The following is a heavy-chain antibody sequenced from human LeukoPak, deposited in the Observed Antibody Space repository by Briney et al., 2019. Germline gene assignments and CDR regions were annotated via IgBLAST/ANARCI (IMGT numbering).Heavy chain of an antibody. D-gene: IGHD3-16*01. J-gene: IGHJ5*02. CDR2: INHSGST. CDR1: GGSFSGYY. Sequence: SETLSLTCAVYGGSFSGYYWSWIRQPPGKGLEWIGEINHSGSTNYNPSLKSRATISVDTSKNQFSLKPSSVTAADTAVYYCARAIRSWGNWFDPWGQGTLVTVSS. V-gene: IGHV4-34*01. CDR3: ARAIRSWGNWFDP.